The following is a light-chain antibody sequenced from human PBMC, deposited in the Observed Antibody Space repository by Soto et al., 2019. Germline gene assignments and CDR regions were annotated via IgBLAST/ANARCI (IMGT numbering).Light chain of an antibody. V-gene: IGKV1-5*01. CDR1: QSISTW. J-gene: IGKJ3*01. CDR2: DVS. Sequence: DTRTYQSPSTLSASEGDRVTITCRASQSISTWVAWYQQKPGKAPKLLIYDVSSLESGVPSRFSGSGSGTEFTLTSSSLQPDDFATYYCQHCNTSWTFARGTNVDIK. CDR3: QHCNTSWT.